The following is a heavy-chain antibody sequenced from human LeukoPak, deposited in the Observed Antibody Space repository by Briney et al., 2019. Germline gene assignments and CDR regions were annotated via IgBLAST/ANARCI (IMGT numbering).Heavy chain of an antibody. CDR2: IYYSGST. J-gene: IGHJ5*02. V-gene: IGHV4-39*01. Sequence: SETLSLTCTVSGGSISSSSYYWGWIRQPPGKGLEWIGSIYYSGSTYYNPSLKSRVTISVDTSKNQFSLKLSSVTAADTAVYYCARQGDIVVVPAAIAWFGPWGQGTLVTVSS. D-gene: IGHD2-2*02. CDR3: ARQGDIVVVPAAIAWFGP. CDR1: GGSISSSSYY.